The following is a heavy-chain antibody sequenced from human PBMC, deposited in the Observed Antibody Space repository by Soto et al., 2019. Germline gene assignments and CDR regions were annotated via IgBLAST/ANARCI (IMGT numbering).Heavy chain of an antibody. CDR3: ARSIVLVPAAPDYYGMDV. Sequence: GGSLRLSCAASGFAFSSYAMHWVRQAPGKGLEWVAVISYDGSNKYYADSVKGRFTISRDNSKNTLYLQMNSLRAEDTAVYYCARSIVLVPAAPDYYGMDVCGQGTTVTVS. CDR2: ISYDGSNK. J-gene: IGHJ6*02. CDR1: GFAFSSYA. V-gene: IGHV3-30-3*01. D-gene: IGHD2-2*01.